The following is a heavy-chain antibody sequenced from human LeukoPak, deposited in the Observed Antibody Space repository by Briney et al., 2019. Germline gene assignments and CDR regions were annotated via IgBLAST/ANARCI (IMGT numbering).Heavy chain of an antibody. D-gene: IGHD1-14*01. J-gene: IGHJ4*02. CDR3: VKPQPGGGFDY. V-gene: IGHV3-64D*09. CDR2: ISSNGGST. CDR1: GFTFSSYG. Sequence: PGGSLRLSCVVSGFTFSSYGMHWVRQAPGKGLEYVSAISSNGGSTYYADSVKGRFTISRDNSKNTLYLQMSSLRAEDTAVYYCVKPQPGGGFDYWGQGTLVTVSS.